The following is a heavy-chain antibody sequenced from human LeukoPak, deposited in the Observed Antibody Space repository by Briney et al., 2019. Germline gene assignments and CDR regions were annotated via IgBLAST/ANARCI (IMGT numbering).Heavy chain of an antibody. V-gene: IGHV3-23*01. D-gene: IGHD3-22*01. J-gene: IGHJ4*02. CDR2: ISGSGGST. CDR1: GVTFSSYA. Sequence: GGSLRLSCAASGVTFSSYAMSWVRQAPGKGLEWVSAISGSGGSTYYADSVKGRFTISRDNSKNTLYLQMNSLRAEDTAVYYCAKDEGSMIVVGVFDYWGQGTLVTVSS. CDR3: AKDEGSMIVVGVFDY.